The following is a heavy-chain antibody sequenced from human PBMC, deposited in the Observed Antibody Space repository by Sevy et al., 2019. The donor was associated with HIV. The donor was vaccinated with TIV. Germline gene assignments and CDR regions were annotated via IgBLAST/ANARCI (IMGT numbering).Heavy chain of an antibody. V-gene: IGHV3-23*01. D-gene: IGHD1-26*01. CDR1: GFTFSNYA. CDR3: ARDRVSGSYYAGDFDY. Sequence: GGSLRLSCAASGFTFSNYAMSWVRQAPGKGLEWVSVISFSGSDTYYADSVKGRFTISRDNSKNTLYLQMNTLRAEDTAVYCCARDRVSGSYYAGDFDYWGQGTLVTVSS. CDR2: ISFSGSDT. J-gene: IGHJ4*02.